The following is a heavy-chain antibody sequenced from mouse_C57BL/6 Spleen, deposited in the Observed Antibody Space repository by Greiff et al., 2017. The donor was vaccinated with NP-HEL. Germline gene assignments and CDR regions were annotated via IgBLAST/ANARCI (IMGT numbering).Heavy chain of an antibody. CDR1: GYSITSGYY. D-gene: IGHD2-10*02. Sequence: EVQLQQSGPGLVKPSQSLSLTCSVTGYSITSGYYWNWIRQFPGNKLEWMGYISYDGSNNYNPSLKNRISITRDTSKNQFFLKLNSVTTEDTATYYCANTLGLGDFDVWGTGTTVTVSS. CDR2: ISYDGSN. V-gene: IGHV3-6*01. CDR3: ANTLGLGDFDV. J-gene: IGHJ1*03.